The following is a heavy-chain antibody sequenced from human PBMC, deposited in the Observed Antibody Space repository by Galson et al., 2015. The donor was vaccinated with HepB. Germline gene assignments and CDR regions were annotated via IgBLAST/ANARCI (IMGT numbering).Heavy chain of an antibody. Sequence: SLRLSCAASESSFSSSWMSWVRQTPGKGLEWVAIIKQHTTDIYYGDSVKGRFTISRDYARNSVSLQMNSLRAEDTAVYYCARYRKGYFDYWGQGTLVTVSS. J-gene: IGHJ4*02. CDR1: ESSFSSSW. V-gene: IGHV3-7*01. CDR2: IKQHTTDI. CDR3: ARYRKGYFDY.